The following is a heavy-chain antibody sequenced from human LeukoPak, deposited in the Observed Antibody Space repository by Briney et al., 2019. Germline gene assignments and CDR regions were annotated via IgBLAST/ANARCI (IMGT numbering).Heavy chain of an antibody. Sequence: TGGSLRLSCAASGFTFSSYAMSWVRPAPGKGLEWVSAISGRGGSTYYADSVKGRFTISRDNSKNTLYLQMNSLRAEDTAVYYCAKDREGYCSGGSCYSNDYWGQGTLVTVSS. CDR2: ISGRGGST. CDR1: GFTFSSYA. J-gene: IGHJ4*02. D-gene: IGHD2-15*01. CDR3: AKDREGYCSGGSCYSNDY. V-gene: IGHV3-23*01.